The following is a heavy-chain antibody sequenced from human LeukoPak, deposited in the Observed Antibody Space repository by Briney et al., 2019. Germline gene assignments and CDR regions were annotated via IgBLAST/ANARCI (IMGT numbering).Heavy chain of an antibody. V-gene: IGHV3-21*01. Sequence: PGGSLTLSCAVSGFTFSSYSMNWVRQAPGKGLEWVSSISSSSSYIYYADSVKGRFTISRDNAKNSLYLQMNSLRAKDTAVYYCARDRDDYGDYVDYWGQGTLVTVSS. CDR3: ARDRDDYGDYVDY. CDR2: ISSSSSYI. CDR1: GFTFSSYS. J-gene: IGHJ4*02. D-gene: IGHD4-17*01.